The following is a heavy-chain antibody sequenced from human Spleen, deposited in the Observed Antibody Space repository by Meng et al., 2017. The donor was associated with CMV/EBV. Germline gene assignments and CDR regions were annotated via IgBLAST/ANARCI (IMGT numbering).Heavy chain of an antibody. J-gene: IGHJ4*02. D-gene: IGHD2-2*02. CDR1: GFTFSKYA. Sequence: GGSLRLSCAASGFTFSKYAMHWVRQAPGKGLEWVAVISYDGNNKYYADSVKGRFTISRDNSKNTLYLQMNSLRTEDTAVYYCASPYCSSPSCYTRDLLDYWGQGTLVTVSS. V-gene: IGHV3-30-3*01. CDR3: ASPYCSSPSCYTRDLLDY. CDR2: ISYDGNNK.